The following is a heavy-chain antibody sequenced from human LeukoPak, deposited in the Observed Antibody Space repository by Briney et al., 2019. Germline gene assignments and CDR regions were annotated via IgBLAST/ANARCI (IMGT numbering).Heavy chain of an antibody. J-gene: IGHJ4*02. CDR1: GGSFSGYY. Sequence: SEALSLTCAVYGGSFSGYYWSWIRQPPGKGLEWIGEINHSGSTNYNPSLKSRVTISVDTSKNQFSLKLSSVTAADTAVYYCARAGFGMAPLRGTPFDYWGQGTLVTVSS. D-gene: IGHD3-10*01. CDR3: ARAGFGMAPLRGTPFDY. V-gene: IGHV4-34*01. CDR2: INHSGST.